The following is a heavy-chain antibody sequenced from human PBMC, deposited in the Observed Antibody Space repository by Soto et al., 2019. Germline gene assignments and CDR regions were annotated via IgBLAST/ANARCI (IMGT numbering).Heavy chain of an antibody. CDR1: GFSFSDFS. J-gene: IGHJ4*02. CDR3: AKVGIYCSDGVCTAY. Sequence: GGSLSLSCAASGFSFSDFSMNWFRQAPVKGLEWVSGISGSGGSTYYTDSVKGRFTISRDNSKNTLYLQINSLTAEDTAVYYCAKVGIYCSDGVCTAYWGQGTLVTVSS. D-gene: IGHD2-8*01. V-gene: IGHV3-23*01. CDR2: ISGSGGST.